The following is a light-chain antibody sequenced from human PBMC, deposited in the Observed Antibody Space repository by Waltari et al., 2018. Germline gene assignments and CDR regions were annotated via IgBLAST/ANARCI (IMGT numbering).Light chain of an antibody. Sequence: EMVLTQSPGTRSLPPGERATFSCRASQGVSRYLAWYQKKPGQAPRLLIYDASTRATGIPDRFSGSGSGTDFSLTISRLEPEDFAVYYCQKYGRLPATFGQGTKVEIK. CDR3: QKYGRLPAT. J-gene: IGKJ1*01. CDR1: QGVSRY. CDR2: DAS. V-gene: IGKV3-20*01.